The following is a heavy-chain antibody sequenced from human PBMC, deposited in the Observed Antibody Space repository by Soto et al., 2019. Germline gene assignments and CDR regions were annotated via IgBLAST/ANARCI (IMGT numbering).Heavy chain of an antibody. CDR1: GGTFSSYT. V-gene: IGHV1-69*04. CDR2: IIPILGIA. CDR3: ARDLGQSVTTIYYYYYGMDV. Sequence: ASVKVSCKASGGTFSSYTISWVRQAPGQGLEWMGRIIPILGIANYAQKFQGRVTITADKSTSTAYMELSSLRSEDTAVYYCARDLGQSVTTIYYYYYGMDVWGQGTTVTVSS. D-gene: IGHD4-17*01. J-gene: IGHJ6*02.